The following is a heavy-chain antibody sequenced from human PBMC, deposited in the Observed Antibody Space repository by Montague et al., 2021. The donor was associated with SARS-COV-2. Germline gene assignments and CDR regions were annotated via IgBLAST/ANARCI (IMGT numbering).Heavy chain of an antibody. D-gene: IGHD3-22*01. CDR1: GGSISSSNYY. CDR2: IYYSGST. CDR3: ARYTRITMIVVVQGYGMDV. J-gene: IGHJ6*02. V-gene: IGHV4-39*07. Sequence: SETLSLTCTVSGGSISSSNYYWGWIRHPPGKGLEWIGSIYYSGSTXYNPSVKRRATIAVDTSKIQFSLKLSSVTAAATAVYYCARYTRITMIVVVQGYGMDVWGQGTTVTVSS.